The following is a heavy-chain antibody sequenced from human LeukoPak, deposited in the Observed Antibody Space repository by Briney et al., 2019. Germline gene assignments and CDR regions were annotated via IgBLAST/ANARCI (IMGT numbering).Heavy chain of an antibody. CDR1: GGSFSGYY. CDR2: INHSGST. CDR3: AGTEWPVDY. D-gene: IGHD3-3*01. Sequence: SETLSLTCAVYGGSFSGYYWSWIRQPPGKGLEWIGEINHSGSTNYNPSLKSRVTISVDTSKNQLSLKLSSVTAADTAVYYCAGTEWPVDYWGQGTLVTVSS. J-gene: IGHJ4*02. V-gene: IGHV4-34*01.